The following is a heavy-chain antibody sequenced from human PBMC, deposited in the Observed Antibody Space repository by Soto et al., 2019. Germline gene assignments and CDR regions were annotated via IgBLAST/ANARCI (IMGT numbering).Heavy chain of an antibody. J-gene: IGHJ5*02. CDR3: GRQVRYCSGNGCPNLFAP. CDR2: IYWDDDK. Sequence: QITLKESGPTLVKPTQTLTLTCTFSGFSLSTSGVGVGWIRQPPGKALEWLALIYWDDDKRYSPSLKTRLSITKDTSKEQVVVTRTNMDPVDTATYYCGRQVRYCSGNGCPNLFAPWGQGTLVSVSS. V-gene: IGHV2-5*02. D-gene: IGHD2-15*01. CDR1: GFSLSTSGVG.